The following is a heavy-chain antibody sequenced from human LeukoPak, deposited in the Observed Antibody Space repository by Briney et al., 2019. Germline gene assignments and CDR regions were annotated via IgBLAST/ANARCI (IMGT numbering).Heavy chain of an antibody. CDR1: GFTFSSYE. Sequence: PGGSLRLSCAASGFTFSSYEMNWVRQAPGKGLEWVSYISSSGSTIYYADSVRGRFTISRDNAKNSLYLQMNSLRAEDTAVYYCAKDPIPRYIVGANHWDYWGQGTLVTVSS. CDR2: ISSSGSTI. J-gene: IGHJ4*02. D-gene: IGHD1-26*01. CDR3: AKDPIPRYIVGANHWDY. V-gene: IGHV3-48*03.